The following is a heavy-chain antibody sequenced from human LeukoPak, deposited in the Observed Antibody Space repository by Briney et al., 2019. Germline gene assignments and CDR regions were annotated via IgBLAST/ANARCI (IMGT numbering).Heavy chain of an antibody. CDR3: ARDLGFLEWPRPKWRFDY. CDR2: INPNSGGT. D-gene: IGHD3-3*01. J-gene: IGHJ4*02. V-gene: IGHV1-2*02. Sequence: ASVKVSCKASGYTFTGYYMHWVRQAPGQGLEWMGWINPNSGGTNYAQKFQGRVTMTRDTSISTAYMELSRLRSDDTAVYYCARDLGFLEWPRPKWRFDYWGQGTLVTVSS. CDR1: GYTFTGYY.